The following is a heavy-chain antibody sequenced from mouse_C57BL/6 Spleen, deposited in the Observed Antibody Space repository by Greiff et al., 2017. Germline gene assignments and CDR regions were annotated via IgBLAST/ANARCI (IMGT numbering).Heavy chain of an antibody. V-gene: IGHV1-74*01. CDR3: AVDSSGYRYFDY. J-gene: IGHJ2*01. D-gene: IGHD3-2*02. CDR2: IHPSDSDT. CDR1: GYTFTSYW. Sequence: QVHVKQPGAELVKPGASVKVSCKASGYTFTSYWMHWVKQRPGPGLEWIGRIHPSDSDTNYNQKFKGKATLTVDNSSSTAYMQLSSLTSEDSAVYYCAVDSSGYRYFDYWGQGTTLTVSS.